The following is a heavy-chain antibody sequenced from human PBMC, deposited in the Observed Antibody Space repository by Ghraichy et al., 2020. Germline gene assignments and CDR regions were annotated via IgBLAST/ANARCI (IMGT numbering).Heavy chain of an antibody. V-gene: IGHV3-30*18. Sequence: GGYLRLSCAASGFTFSSYGMHWVRQAPGKGLEWVAVISYDGSNKYYADSVKGRFTISRDNSKNTLYLQMNSLRAEDTAVYYCAKDSEWLADDAFDIWGQGTMVTASS. CDR2: ISYDGSNK. D-gene: IGHD6-19*01. J-gene: IGHJ3*02. CDR1: GFTFSSYG. CDR3: AKDSEWLADDAFDI.